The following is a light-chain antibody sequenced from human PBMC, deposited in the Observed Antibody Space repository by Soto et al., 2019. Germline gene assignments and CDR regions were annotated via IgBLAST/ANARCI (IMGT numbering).Light chain of an antibody. Sequence: QSVLTQPASVSGSPGQSITISCTGTSSDVGGYSYVSWYQHHPGEAPKLMIYDVSNRPSGVSNRFSGSKSGNTASLTISGLQAEDEADYYCSSFTSSSTLVFGGGTKVTVL. V-gene: IGLV2-14*03. CDR2: DVS. CDR1: SSDVGGYSY. CDR3: SSFTSSSTLV. J-gene: IGLJ2*01.